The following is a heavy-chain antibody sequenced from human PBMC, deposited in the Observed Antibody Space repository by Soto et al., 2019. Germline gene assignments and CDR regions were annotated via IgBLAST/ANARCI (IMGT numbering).Heavy chain of an antibody. V-gene: IGHV2-5*02. CDR2: IYWDDDK. D-gene: IGHD2-21*02. Sequence: QITLKESGPTLVKPTQTLTLTCTFSAFSLSTGGVDVGWIRQPPGKALEWLALIYWDDDKRYSPSLRSRLTITKDTSKNQVVFTMTNMDPVDTATYYCIQSRCGGDCLQSYASYYYYAMDVWGQGTTVTDSS. CDR3: IQSRCGGDCLQSYASYYYYAMDV. J-gene: IGHJ6*02. CDR1: AFSLSTGGVD.